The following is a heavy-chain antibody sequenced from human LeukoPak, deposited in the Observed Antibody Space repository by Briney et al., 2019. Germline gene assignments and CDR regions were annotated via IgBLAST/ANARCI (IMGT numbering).Heavy chain of an antibody. Sequence: ETLSLTCTVSGGSISSYYWSWIRQPPGKGLEWVSVIYSGGSTYYADSVKGRFTISRDKSKNTLYLQMNSLRAEDTAVYYCAGDSGGSYYDDAFDIWGQGTMVTVSS. CDR3: AGDSGGSYYDDAFDI. J-gene: IGHJ3*02. CDR1: GGSISSYY. D-gene: IGHD1-26*01. V-gene: IGHV3-53*01. CDR2: IYSGGST.